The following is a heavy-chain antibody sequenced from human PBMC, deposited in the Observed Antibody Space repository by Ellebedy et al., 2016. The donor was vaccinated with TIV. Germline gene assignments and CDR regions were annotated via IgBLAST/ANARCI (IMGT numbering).Heavy chain of an antibody. V-gene: IGHV4-4*07. CDR2: IYSSGST. D-gene: IGHD1-1*01. CDR3: ARVPHGWNRYYFDY. CDR1: GGSISSYY. Sequence: SETLSLTXTVSGGSISSYYWSWIRQPAGKGLEWIGRIYSSGSTNYNPSLKSRVTMSVDTSKNQFSLKLSSVTAADTAVYYCARVPHGWNRYYFDYWGQGTLVAVSS. J-gene: IGHJ4*02.